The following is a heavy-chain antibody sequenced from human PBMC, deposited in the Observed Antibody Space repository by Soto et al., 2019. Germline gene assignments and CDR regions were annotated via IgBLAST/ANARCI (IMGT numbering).Heavy chain of an antibody. CDR1: GYTFTSYY. D-gene: IGHD1-26*01. CDR2: INPSGGST. V-gene: IGHV1-46*01. Sequence: ASVKVSCKASGYTFTSYYMHWVRQAPGQGLEWMGIINPSGGSTSCAQKFQGRVTMTRDTSTSTVYMELSSLRSEDTAVYYCARDASGSYYYYGMDVWGQGTTVTVSS. J-gene: IGHJ6*02. CDR3: ARDASGSYYYYGMDV.